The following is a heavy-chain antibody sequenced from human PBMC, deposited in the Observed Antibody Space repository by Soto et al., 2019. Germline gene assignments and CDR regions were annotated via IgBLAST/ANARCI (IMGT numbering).Heavy chain of an antibody. V-gene: IGHV1-69*01. J-gene: IGHJ6*02. CDR2: IIPIFGTA. Sequence: QVQLVQSGAEVKKPGSSVKVSCKASGGTFSSYAISWVRQAPGQGLEWMGGIIPIFGTANYAQKFQGRVTITADEYTSTAYMELSSLRSEDTAVYYCASDPNCSSTSCYPLIYYYGMDVWGQGTTVTVSS. D-gene: IGHD2-2*01. CDR3: ASDPNCSSTSCYPLIYYYGMDV. CDR1: GGTFSSYA.